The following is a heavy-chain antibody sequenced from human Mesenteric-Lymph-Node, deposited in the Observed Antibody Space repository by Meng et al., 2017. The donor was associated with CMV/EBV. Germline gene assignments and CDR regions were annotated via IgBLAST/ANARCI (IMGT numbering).Heavy chain of an antibody. CDR1: GFTFSSYS. D-gene: IGHD3-16*02. J-gene: IGHJ4*02. CDR2: ISSRSISI. CDR3: ARDRLEGDFSGPGY. Sequence: GESLKISCAASGFTFSSYSMDWLRQAPGKGPEWVSSISSRSISIYYSDSVRGRFTISRDDAKNSLYLQMDSLRAEDTAVYYCARDRLEGDFSGPGYWGQGTLVTVSS. V-gene: IGHV3-21*01.